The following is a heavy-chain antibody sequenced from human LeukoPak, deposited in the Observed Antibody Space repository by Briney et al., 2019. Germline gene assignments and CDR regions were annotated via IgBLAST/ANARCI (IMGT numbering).Heavy chain of an antibody. Sequence: PGGSLRLSCAASGFTFSDHYMDWVRQAPGKGMEWVGRTRNKANSYTTEYAASVKGRFTISRDDSKNSRYLQMNSLKTEDTAVYYCARVESGVYYDSSGYYGYWGQGTLVTVSS. CDR3: ARVESGVYYDSSGYYGY. D-gene: IGHD3-22*01. J-gene: IGHJ4*02. CDR2: TRNKANSYTT. V-gene: IGHV3-72*01. CDR1: GFTFSDHY.